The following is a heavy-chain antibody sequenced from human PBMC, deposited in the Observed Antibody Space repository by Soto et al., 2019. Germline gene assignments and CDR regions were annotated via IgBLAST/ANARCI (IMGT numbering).Heavy chain of an antibody. CDR1: GGSFSGYY. D-gene: IGHD6-25*01. Sequence: PSETLSLTCAVYGGSFSGYYWTWIRQPPGKGLEWIGYIYHSGSTYYNPSLKSRVTISVDTSKNQFSLKVSSVTAADTAVYYCAREAAGILNWFDPWGQGTLVTVSS. V-gene: IGHV4-34*09. J-gene: IGHJ5*02. CDR2: IYHSGST. CDR3: AREAAGILNWFDP.